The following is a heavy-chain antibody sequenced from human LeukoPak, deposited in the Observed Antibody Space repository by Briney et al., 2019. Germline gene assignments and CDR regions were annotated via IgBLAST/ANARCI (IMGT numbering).Heavy chain of an antibody. CDR1: GYTFTGYY. CDR3: ARGGPDDFWSGYLIDY. D-gene: IGHD3-3*01. V-gene: IGHV1-2*02. J-gene: IGHJ4*02. Sequence: GASVKVSCKASGYTFTGYYMHWVRQAPGQGLEWMGWINPNSGGTNYAQKFQGRVTMTRDTSISTAYMELSGLRSDDTAVYYCARGGPDDFWSGYLIDYWGQGTLVTVSS. CDR2: INPNSGGT.